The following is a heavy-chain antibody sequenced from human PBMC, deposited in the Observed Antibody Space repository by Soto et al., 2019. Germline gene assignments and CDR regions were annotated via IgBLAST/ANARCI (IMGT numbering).Heavy chain of an antibody. D-gene: IGHD1-26*01. CDR1: GFIFSDYG. CDR2: MSGSGGSR. J-gene: IGHJ4*02. V-gene: IGHV3-23*01. CDR3: AKTFGSNWLLDY. Sequence: EVRLLESGGGLVQPEGSLRLSCEGSGFIFSDYGISWVRQSPEKGLQWVSAMSGSGGSRYYADSVKGRFTISRDNSKNAVYLQRNSLRGDDTAIYYCAKTFGSNWLLDYWGQGTLVTVSS.